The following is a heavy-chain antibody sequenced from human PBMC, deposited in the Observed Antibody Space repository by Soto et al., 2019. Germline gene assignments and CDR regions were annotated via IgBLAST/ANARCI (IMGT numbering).Heavy chain of an antibody. V-gene: IGHV5-10-1*01. CDR3: ARNGVVVPFNWFDP. CDR2: IDPSDSYT. CDR1: GYSFTSYW. D-gene: IGHD2-2*01. J-gene: IGHJ5*02. Sequence: GESLKISCKGSGYSFTSYWISWVRQMPGKGLEWMGRIDPSDSYTNYSPSFQGHVTISADKSISTAYLQWSSLKDSGTAMYYCARNGVVVPFNWFDPWGQGTLVTVSS.